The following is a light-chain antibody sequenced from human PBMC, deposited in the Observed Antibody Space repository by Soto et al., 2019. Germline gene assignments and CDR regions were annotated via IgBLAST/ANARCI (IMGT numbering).Light chain of an antibody. CDR2: DVT. J-gene: IGLJ1*01. Sequence: SALTQPASLSGSPGQSITISCTGTSSDVGGYNYVSWYQQHPGRAPKLIIYDVTNRPSGISNRFSGSKSGNTASLTISGLKTEDEADYYCISFTRRHISVFGTGTKVTXL. CDR1: SSDVGGYNY. V-gene: IGLV2-14*03. CDR3: ISFTRRHISV.